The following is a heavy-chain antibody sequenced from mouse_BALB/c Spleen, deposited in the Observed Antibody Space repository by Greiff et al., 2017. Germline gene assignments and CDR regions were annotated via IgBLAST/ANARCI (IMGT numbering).Heavy chain of an antibody. CDR3: ARDRVGSYWYFDV. CDR1: GFSLTSYG. V-gene: IGHV2-9*02. J-gene: IGHJ1*01. CDR2: IWAGGST. Sequence: VKVVESGPGLVAPSQSLSITCTVSGFSLTSYGVHWVRQPPGKGLEWLGVIWAGGSTNYNSALMSRLSISKDNSKSQVFLKMNSLQTDDTAMYYCARDRVGSYWYFDVWGAGTTVTVSS. D-gene: IGHD1-1*01.